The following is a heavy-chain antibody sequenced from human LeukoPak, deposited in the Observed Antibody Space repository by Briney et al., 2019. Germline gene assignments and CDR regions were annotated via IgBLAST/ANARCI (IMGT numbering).Heavy chain of an antibody. D-gene: IGHD6-25*01. CDR2: FGSSGTNT. V-gene: IGHV3-48*01. J-gene: IGHJ3*01. Sequence: GGSLRLSCAASGFIFGPQNMNWVRQAPGKGLEWLSCFGSSGTNTYYADSVKGRFTISSDNAKNSLYLQMNSLRVEDTAVYYCAKDRTRGQRPAEFWGQGTMVTVSS. CDR1: GFIFGPQN. CDR3: AKDRTRGQRPAEF.